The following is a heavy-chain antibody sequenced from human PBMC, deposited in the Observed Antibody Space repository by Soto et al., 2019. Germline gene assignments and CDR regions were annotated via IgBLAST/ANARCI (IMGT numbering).Heavy chain of an antibody. CDR1: GYSFTSYW. Sequence: PGESLKISCKGSGYSFTSYWIGWVRQMPGKGLEWMGIIYPGDSDTRYSPSIQGQVTISADKSISTAYLQWSSLKASDTAMYYCARPGIGSGYEDDYGMDVWGQGTTVTVS. CDR2: IYPGDSDT. V-gene: IGHV5-51*01. D-gene: IGHD3-3*01. CDR3: ARPGIGSGYEDDYGMDV. J-gene: IGHJ6*02.